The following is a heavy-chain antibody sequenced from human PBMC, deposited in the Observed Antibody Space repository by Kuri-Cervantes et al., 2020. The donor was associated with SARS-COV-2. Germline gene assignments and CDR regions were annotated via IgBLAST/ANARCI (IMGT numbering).Heavy chain of an antibody. D-gene: IGHD1-26*01. CDR2: IYNVGST. V-gene: IGHV3-53*01. J-gene: IGHJ4*02. CDR1: GFTVSSNY. CDR3: ARGKVSGTYFGYFDY. Sequence: GGLRLSCAASGFTVSSNYMSWVRQAPGKGLECVSVIYNVGSTYYAESVKGRFTISRDNSKNTLYLQMNSLRAEDTAVYYCARGKVSGTYFGYFDYWGPGTLVTVSS.